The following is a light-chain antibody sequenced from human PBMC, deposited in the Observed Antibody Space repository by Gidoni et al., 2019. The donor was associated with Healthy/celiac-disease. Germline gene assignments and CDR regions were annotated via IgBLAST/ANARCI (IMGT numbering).Light chain of an antibody. CDR3: QAWDSSTAGV. V-gene: IGLV3-1*01. CDR1: KLGDKY. Sequence: SYELTQPPSVSVAPGQTASITCTGEKLGDKYACWYQQKPGQSPVLVIYQDSKRPSGIPGRFSGSNSGNTATLTISGTQAMDEADYYCQAWDSSTAGVFGGGTKLTVL. CDR2: QDS. J-gene: IGLJ2*01.